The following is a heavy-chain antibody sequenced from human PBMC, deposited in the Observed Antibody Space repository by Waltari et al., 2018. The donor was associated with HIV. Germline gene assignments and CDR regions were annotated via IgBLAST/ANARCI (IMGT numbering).Heavy chain of an antibody. CDR1: GGSISTGSYY. V-gene: IGHV4-61*02. CDR3: ARGRFEGYILYYYYGMDV. Sequence: QVQLQESGPGLVKPSQTLSLTCTVSGGSISTGSYYWNWLRQPAGKGLEWIGRIYSSGNTNYNPSLKSRVTISVDTSKNQFSLKLSSVTAADTAVYYCARGRFEGYILYYYYGMDVWGQGTTVSVSS. D-gene: IGHD5-12*01. J-gene: IGHJ6*02. CDR2: IYSSGNT.